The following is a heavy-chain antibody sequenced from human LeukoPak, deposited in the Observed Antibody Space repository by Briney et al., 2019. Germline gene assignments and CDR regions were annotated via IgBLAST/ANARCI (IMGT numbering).Heavy chain of an antibody. CDR1: GGSISSGDYY. Sequence: SETLSLTCTVSGGSISSGDYYWRWIRQPPGKGLEWIGYIYYSGSTYYNPSLKSRVTISVDTSKNQFSLKLSSVTAADTAVYYCARMLLRFPTNWFDPWGQGTLVTVSS. CDR3: ARMLLRFPTNWFDP. D-gene: IGHD3-3*01. V-gene: IGHV4-30-4*08. J-gene: IGHJ5*02. CDR2: IYYSGST.